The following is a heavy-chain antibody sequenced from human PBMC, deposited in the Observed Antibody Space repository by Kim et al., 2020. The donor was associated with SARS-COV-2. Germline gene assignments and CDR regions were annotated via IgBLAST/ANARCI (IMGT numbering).Heavy chain of an antibody. V-gene: IGHV4-34*01. D-gene: IGHD3-10*01. CDR3: ARDVVIGYGSGSYYWFDP. CDR1: GGSFSGYY. CDR2: INHSGST. Sequence: SETLSLTCAVYGGSFSGYYWSWISQPPGKGLEWIGEINHSGSTNYNPSLKSRVTISVDTSKNQFSLKLSSVTAADTAVYYCARDVVIGYGSGSYYWFDPWGQGTLVTVSS. J-gene: IGHJ5*02.